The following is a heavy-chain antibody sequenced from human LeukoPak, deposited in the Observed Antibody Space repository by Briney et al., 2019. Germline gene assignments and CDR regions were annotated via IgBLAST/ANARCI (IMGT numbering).Heavy chain of an antibody. CDR3: TNYDDSSDLWGY. V-gene: IGHV3-73*01. D-gene: IGHD3-22*01. Sequence: GSLKLSCAASGFTFSDSGMHLVRQAPGKGLEWVGRMRSKTQNYATAYAASVKGRFTISRDDSKNTAFLQMNSLKTEDTAVYYCTNYDDSSDLWGYWGQGTLVTVSS. CDR1: GFTFSDSG. J-gene: IGHJ4*02. CDR2: MRSKTQNYAT.